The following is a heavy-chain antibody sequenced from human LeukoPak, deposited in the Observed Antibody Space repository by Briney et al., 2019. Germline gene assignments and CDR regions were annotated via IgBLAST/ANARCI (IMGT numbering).Heavy chain of an antibody. CDR1: GYTFTGYY. D-gene: IGHD3-10*01. CDR3: ARDPITMVRGVINYYGMDV. J-gene: IGHJ6*02. V-gene: IGHV1-2*02. Sequence: ASVKVSCKASGYTFTGYYMHWVRQAPGQGLEWMGWINPNSGGTNYAQKFQGRVTMTRDTSISTAYMELSRLRSDDTAVYYCARDPITMVRGVINYYGMDVWGQGTTVTVSS. CDR2: INPNSGGT.